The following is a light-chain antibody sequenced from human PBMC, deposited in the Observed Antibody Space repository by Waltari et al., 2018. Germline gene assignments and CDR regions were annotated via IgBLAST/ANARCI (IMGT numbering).Light chain of an antibody. V-gene: IGKV3-20*01. CDR2: GAS. CDR3: QHYLRLPVT. CDR1: ESVSRA. Sequence: EIVLTQSPGTLSLSVGERATVSCRASESVSRALAWYQQKPGQAPRLLIYGASTRATGIPDRFSGSGSGTDFSLTISRLVPDDFAVYYCQHYLRLPVTFGQGTTVEI. J-gene: IGKJ1*01.